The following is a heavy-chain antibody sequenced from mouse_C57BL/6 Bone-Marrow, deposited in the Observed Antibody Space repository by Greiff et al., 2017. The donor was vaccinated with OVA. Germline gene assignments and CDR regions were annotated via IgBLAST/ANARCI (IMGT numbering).Heavy chain of an antibody. V-gene: IGHV1-18*01. CDR3: ARSNDGYYNYAIDY. CDR2: INPNNGGT. J-gene: IGHJ4*01. CDR1: GYTFTDYN. Sequence: EVQLQQSGPELVKPGASVKIPCKASGYTFTDYNMDWVKQSHGKSLEWIGDINPNNGGTIYNQKFKGKATLTVDKSSSTAYMELRSLTSEDTAVYYCARSNDGYYNYAIDYWGQGTSVTVSS. D-gene: IGHD2-3*01.